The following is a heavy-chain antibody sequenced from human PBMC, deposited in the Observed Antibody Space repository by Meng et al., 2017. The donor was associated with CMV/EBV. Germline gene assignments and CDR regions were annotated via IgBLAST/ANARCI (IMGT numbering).Heavy chain of an antibody. D-gene: IGHD2-15*01. CDR3: AGSMVVAGDWFDP. CDR1: GGSISSYY. Sequence: GRLQASRPAVVKPSEALSLTCTVSGGSISSYYLSWIRQPAGKGLEWIGRIYTSGSTNYNPSLKSRVTMSVDTSKNQFSLKLSSVTAADTAVYYCAGSMVVAGDWFDPWGQGTLVTVSS. J-gene: IGHJ5*02. V-gene: IGHV4-4*07. CDR2: IYTSGST.